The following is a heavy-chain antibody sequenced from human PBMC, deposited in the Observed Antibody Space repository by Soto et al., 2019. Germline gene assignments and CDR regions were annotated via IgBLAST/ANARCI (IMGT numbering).Heavy chain of an antibody. CDR1: GDSIDNTGIF. CDR3: ASHLSGDYPNSNWFDP. J-gene: IGHJ5*02. V-gene: IGHV4-31*03. Sequence: SSQTRSLTCSVSGDSIDNTGIFWTWIRQHPEKGLDLIGYISSSGKTYYNPPLKSRVTMSLDTSKNQFSLNLTSVTAADTAVYFCASHLSGDYPNSNWFDPWGQGTLVPVSS. D-gene: IGHD4-17*01. CDR2: ISSSGKT.